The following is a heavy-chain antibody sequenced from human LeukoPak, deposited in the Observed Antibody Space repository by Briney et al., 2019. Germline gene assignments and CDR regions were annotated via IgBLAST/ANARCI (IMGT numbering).Heavy chain of an antibody. CDR3: ARWAAGIRTFDY. V-gene: IGHV4-59*08. D-gene: IGHD3-10*01. CDR2: IYYSGTT. J-gene: IGHJ4*02. Sequence: SETLSLTCTVSGGSINSYYWSWIRQPPGKGLEWICYIYYSGTTNYNPSLKSRVTISVDASKNQFSLKLSSVTAADTAVYYCARWAAGIRTFDYWGQGTLVTVSS. CDR1: GGSINSYY.